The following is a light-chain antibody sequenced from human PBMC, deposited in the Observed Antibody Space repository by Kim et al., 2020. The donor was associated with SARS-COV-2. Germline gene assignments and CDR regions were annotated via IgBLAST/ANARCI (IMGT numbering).Light chain of an antibody. V-gene: IGKV4-1*01. J-gene: IGKJ2*03. CDR1: QTVLYNSNNKNY. CDR3: QQYYSTPPS. CDR2: WAS. Sequence: DIVMTQSPDSLAVSLGERATLNCKSSQTVLYNSNNKNYLAWYQQKPEQAPKLLIYWASIRESGVSDRFSGSGSETDFTLTISSLQAEDVAVYYCQQYYSTPPSFGQETKLEI.